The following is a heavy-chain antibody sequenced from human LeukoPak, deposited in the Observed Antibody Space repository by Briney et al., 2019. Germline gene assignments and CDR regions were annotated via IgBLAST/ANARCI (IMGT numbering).Heavy chain of an antibody. V-gene: IGHV1-46*01. CDR2: INPSGGST. CDR3: ARTRGYSAYDRFDY. Sequence: ASVKVSCKASGYTFTNYYMNWVRQAPGQGLEWMAIINPSGGSTSYTQKFHGRVTMTKDTSTSTVYMELSSLRSDDTAVYYCARTRGYSAYDRFDYWGQGTLVTVSS. CDR1: GYTFTNYY. J-gene: IGHJ4*02. D-gene: IGHD5-12*01.